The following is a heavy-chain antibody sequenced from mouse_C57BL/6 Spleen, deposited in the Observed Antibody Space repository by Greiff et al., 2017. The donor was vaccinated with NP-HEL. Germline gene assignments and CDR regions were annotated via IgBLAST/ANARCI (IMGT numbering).Heavy chain of an antibody. Sequence: EVQLHQSGPELVKPGASVKMSCKASGYTFTDYNMHWVKQSHGKSLEWIGYINPNNGGTSYNQKFKGKATLTVNKSSSTAYMELRSLTSEDSAVYYCASPYYYGSSYWFAYWGQGTLVTVSA. J-gene: IGHJ3*01. CDR3: ASPYYYGSSYWFAY. D-gene: IGHD1-1*01. V-gene: IGHV1-22*01. CDR2: INPNNGGT. CDR1: GYTFTDYN.